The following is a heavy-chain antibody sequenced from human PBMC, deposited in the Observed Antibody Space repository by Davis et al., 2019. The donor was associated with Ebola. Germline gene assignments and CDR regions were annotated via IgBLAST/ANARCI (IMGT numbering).Heavy chain of an antibody. CDR2: ISGSGGST. CDR3: AKDGEVLWFRESGFDY. CDR1: GFTFSSYA. Sequence: GESLKISCAASGFTFSSYAMSWVRQAPGKGLEWVSAISGSGGSTYYADSVKGRVTISSDNSKNTLYLQMNSLRAEDTAVYYCAKDGEVLWFRESGFDYWGQGTLVTVSS. V-gene: IGHV3-23*01. J-gene: IGHJ4*02. D-gene: IGHD3-10*01.